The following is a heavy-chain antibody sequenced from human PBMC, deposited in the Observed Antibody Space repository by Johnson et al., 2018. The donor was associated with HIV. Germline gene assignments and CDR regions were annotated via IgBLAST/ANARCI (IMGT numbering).Heavy chain of an antibody. CDR1: GFTFSSYW. Sequence: QVQLVESGGGLVQPGGSLRLSCAASGFTFSSYWMNWVRQAPGKGLEWVALISYDGSNKYYADSVKGRFLISRDTSKNTLYLQMNSLRAEDTAVYYCARDGPYYDSSGYYYGTVFYAFDIWGQGTMVTVSS. CDR2: ISYDGSNK. V-gene: IGHV3-30*03. CDR3: ARDGPYYDSSGYYYGTVFYAFDI. J-gene: IGHJ3*02. D-gene: IGHD3-22*01.